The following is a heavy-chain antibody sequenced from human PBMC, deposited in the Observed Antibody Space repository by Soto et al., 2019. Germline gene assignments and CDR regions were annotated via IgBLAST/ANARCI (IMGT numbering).Heavy chain of an antibody. CDR1: GYSFTTYG. Sequence: GASVKVSCKASGYSFTTYGMNWVPQAPGQGLEWMGWFNTYTGNPTYAQGFTGRFVFSMDTSASTAYLQISSLKAEDTAVYYCASNPSTSRFFEWLPNYWGQGTLVTVSS. D-gene: IGHD3-3*01. V-gene: IGHV7-4-1*02. CDR2: FNTYTGNP. CDR3: ASNPSTSRFFEWLPNY. J-gene: IGHJ4*02.